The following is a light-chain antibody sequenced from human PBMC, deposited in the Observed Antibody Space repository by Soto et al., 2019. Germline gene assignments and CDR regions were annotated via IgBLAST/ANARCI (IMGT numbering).Light chain of an antibody. CDR3: QKYNSAQLT. J-gene: IGKJ4*01. CDR1: QGISNY. V-gene: IGKV1-27*01. CDR2: AAS. Sequence: DIQMTQSPSSLSASVGDRVTITCRESQGISNYLAWYQQKPGKVPEVMIYAASTVLSGVSSRFRGSGNGKDITFTISSMQPEDVATYYCQKYNSAQLTVGGGTKVDIK.